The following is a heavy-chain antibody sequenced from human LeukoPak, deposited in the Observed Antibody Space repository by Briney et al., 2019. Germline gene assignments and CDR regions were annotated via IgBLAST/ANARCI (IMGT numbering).Heavy chain of an antibody. J-gene: IGHJ4*02. Sequence: SETLSLTCTVSGGSISSYYWSWIRQPPGKGLEWIGNIYYTESTYYNPSLKSRVTISVDTSKNQFSLKLSSVTAADTAVYYCAGRTSSGYFDYWGQGTLVTVSS. V-gene: IGHV4-59*04. CDR2: IYYTEST. D-gene: IGHD3-22*01. CDR3: AGRTSSGYFDY. CDR1: GGSISSYY.